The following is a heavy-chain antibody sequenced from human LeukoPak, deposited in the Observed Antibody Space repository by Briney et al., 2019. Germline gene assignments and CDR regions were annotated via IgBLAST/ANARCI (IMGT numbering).Heavy chain of an antibody. CDR3: ARDSTVTYALDY. D-gene: IGHD4-17*01. V-gene: IGHV3-30-3*01. Sequence: GGSLRLSCAASGFTSSSYAMHWVRQAPGKGLEWVAVISYDGSNKYYADSVKGRFTISRDNSKNTLYLQMNSLRAEDTAVYYCARDSTVTYALDYWGQGTLVTVSS. CDR1: GFTSSSYA. CDR2: ISYDGSNK. J-gene: IGHJ4*02.